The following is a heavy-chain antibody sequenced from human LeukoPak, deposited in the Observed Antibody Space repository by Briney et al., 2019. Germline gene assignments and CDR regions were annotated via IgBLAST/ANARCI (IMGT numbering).Heavy chain of an antibody. J-gene: IGHJ4*02. CDR3: ARGDSSGYYQSSFDY. D-gene: IGHD3-22*01. CDR1: GFTFSSYD. V-gene: IGHV3-13*04. CDR2: IGTAGNT. Sequence: GGSLRLSCAASGFTFSSYDMHWVRQATGKGLEWVSAIGTAGNTYYPGSVKGRFTISRENAKNSLYLQMNSLRAGDTAVYYCARGDSSGYYQSSFDYWGQGTLVTVSS.